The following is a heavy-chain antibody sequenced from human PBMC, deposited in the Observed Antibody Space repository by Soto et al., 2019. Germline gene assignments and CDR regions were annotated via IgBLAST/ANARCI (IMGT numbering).Heavy chain of an antibody. Sequence: QITLKESGPPLVKPTQTLTLTCTFSGFSLSTSGVGVGWIRQPPGKALECLALIYWDDDKRYSPSLKSRLTITKDTSKNQVVLTMTNMDPVDTATYYCAHRQSSSWQEYFQHWGQGTLVTVSS. J-gene: IGHJ1*01. CDR2: IYWDDDK. V-gene: IGHV2-5*02. CDR1: GFSLSTSGVG. CDR3: AHRQSSSWQEYFQH. D-gene: IGHD6-13*01.